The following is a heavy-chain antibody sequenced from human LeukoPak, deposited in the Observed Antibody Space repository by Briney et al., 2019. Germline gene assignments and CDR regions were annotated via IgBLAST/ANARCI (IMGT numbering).Heavy chain of an antibody. V-gene: IGHV3-64*01. CDR1: GFTFSSYA. CDR3: ARDLVGSTTGYSSGAWDY. Sequence: QPGGSLRLSCAASGFTFSSYAMHWVRQAPGKGLEYVSAISSNGGSTYYANSVKGRFTISRDNSKNTLYLQMGSLRAEDMAVYYCARDLVGSTTGYSSGAWDYWGQGTLVTVSS. D-gene: IGHD3-9*01. CDR2: ISSNGGST. J-gene: IGHJ4*02.